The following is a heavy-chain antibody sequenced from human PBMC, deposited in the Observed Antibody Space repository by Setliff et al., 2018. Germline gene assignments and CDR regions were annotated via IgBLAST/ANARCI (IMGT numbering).Heavy chain of an antibody. Sequence: SETLSLTCTVSGGSVNSGYDNWNWLRQPAGKGLEWIGHINRRGSTNFSPSLKSRVTISLDTSKNQFSLNLTSVTAADTAVYYCARASSGWYSAHYYYMDVWGKGTTV. V-gene: IGHV4-61*09. CDR2: INRRGST. J-gene: IGHJ6*03. CDR1: GGSVNSGYDN. CDR3: ARASSGWYSAHYYYMDV. D-gene: IGHD6-19*01.